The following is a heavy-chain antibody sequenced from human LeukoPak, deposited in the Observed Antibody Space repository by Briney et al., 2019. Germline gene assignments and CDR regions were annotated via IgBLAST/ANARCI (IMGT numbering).Heavy chain of an antibody. CDR1: GFTVSSNY. CDR3: AKFHYYGSGTQWRDYFDY. CDR2: IYSGGST. V-gene: IGHV3-53*01. D-gene: IGHD3-10*01. Sequence: GGSLRLSCAASGFTVSSNYMTWVRQAPGKGLEWVSVIYSGGSTYYADSVKGRFTISRDNSKNTLYLQMNSLRAEDTAVYYCAKFHYYGSGTQWRDYFDYWGQGTLVTVSS. J-gene: IGHJ4*02.